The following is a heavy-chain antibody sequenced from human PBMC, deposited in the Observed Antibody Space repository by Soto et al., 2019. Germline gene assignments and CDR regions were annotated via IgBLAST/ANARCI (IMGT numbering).Heavy chain of an antibody. CDR1: GGSFSGYY. Sequence: SETLSLTCAVYGGSFSGYYWSWIRQPPGKGLEWIGEINHSGSTNYNPSLKSRVTISVDTSKNQFSLKLSSETAADTAVYYCARGQSDIVVVVAATYYCYYYMDVWGKGTTVTVSS. CDR2: INHSGST. V-gene: IGHV4-34*01. J-gene: IGHJ6*03. D-gene: IGHD2-15*01. CDR3: ARGQSDIVVVVAATYYCYYYMDV.